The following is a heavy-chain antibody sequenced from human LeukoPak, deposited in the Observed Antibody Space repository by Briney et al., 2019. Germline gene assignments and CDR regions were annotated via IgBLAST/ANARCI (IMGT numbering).Heavy chain of an antibody. CDR2: ISYDGSNK. J-gene: IGHJ4*02. CDR3: ARLTVNDC. V-gene: IGHV3-30*04. Sequence: GGPLRLSCAASGFTFSSYAMRWVRQAPGKGLEWVAVISYDGSNKYYADSVKGRFTISRDNSKNTLYLQMNSLRAEDTAVYYCARLTVNDCWGQGTLVTVSS. D-gene: IGHD3-16*02. CDR1: GFTFSSYA.